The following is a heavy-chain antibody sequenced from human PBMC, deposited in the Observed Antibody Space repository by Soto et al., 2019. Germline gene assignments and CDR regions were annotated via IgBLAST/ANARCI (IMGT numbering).Heavy chain of an antibody. CDR2: ISSSGSTI. CDR3: ARARPLGYCTNGVCYLI. D-gene: IGHD2-8*01. CDR1: GFTFSDYY. Sequence: GGSLRLSCAASGFTFSDYYMSWIRQAPGKGLEWVSYISSSGSTIYYADSVKGRFTISRDNAKNSLYLQMNSLRAEDTAVYYCARARPLGYCTNGVCYLIWGQGTLVTVSS. J-gene: IGHJ4*02. V-gene: IGHV3-11*01.